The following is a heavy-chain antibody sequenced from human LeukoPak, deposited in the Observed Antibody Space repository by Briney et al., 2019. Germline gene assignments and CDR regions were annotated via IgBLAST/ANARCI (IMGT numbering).Heavy chain of an antibody. D-gene: IGHD6-19*01. V-gene: IGHV4-4*07. Sequence: SSETLSLTCTVSGGSISSYYWSWIRQPAGKGLEWIGRIYTSGSTSYNPSLKSRVTMSVDTSKNQFSLKLSSVTAADTAVYYCAMYSSGWYFGAFDIWGQGTMVTVSS. CDR1: GGSISSYY. CDR2: IYTSGST. CDR3: AMYSSGWYFGAFDI. J-gene: IGHJ3*02.